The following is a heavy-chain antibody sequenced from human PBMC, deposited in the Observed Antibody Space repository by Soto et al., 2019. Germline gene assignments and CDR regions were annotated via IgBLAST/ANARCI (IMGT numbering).Heavy chain of an antibody. Sequence: PSETLSLTCTVSGGSISSSSYYWGWIRQPPGMGLEWIGSIYYSGSTYYSPSLKSRVTISVDTSKNQFSLKLSSVTAADTAVYYCARHIGSMLRGIINFNYFDPWGQGTLVTVSS. J-gene: IGHJ5*02. CDR3: ARHIGSMLRGIINFNYFDP. CDR2: IYYSGST. D-gene: IGHD3-10*01. CDR1: GGSISSSSYY. V-gene: IGHV4-39*01.